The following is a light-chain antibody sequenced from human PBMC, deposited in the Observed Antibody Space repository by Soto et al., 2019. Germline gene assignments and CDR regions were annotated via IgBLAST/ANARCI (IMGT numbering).Light chain of an antibody. V-gene: IGKV3-20*01. CDR1: QSVNSAY. CDR2: GAS. CDR3: QQYDSSPPFT. Sequence: EIVLTQSPGTLSLSPGERATLSCRTSQSVNSAYLAWYQQKPGLAPRLLIYGASTRATGIPDRFSGSASGTDFTLTISSRVPEDFAVYYCQQYDSSPPFTFGRGTRLEIK. J-gene: IGKJ5*01.